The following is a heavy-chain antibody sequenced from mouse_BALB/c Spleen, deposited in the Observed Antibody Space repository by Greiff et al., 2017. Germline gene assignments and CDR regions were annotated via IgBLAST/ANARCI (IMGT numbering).Heavy chain of an antibody. Sequence: EVQLQESGGGLVQPGGSRKLSCAASGFTFSSFGMHWVRQAPEKGLEWVAYISSGSSTIYYADTVKGRFTISRDNPKNTLFLQMTSLRSEDTAMYYCARSGTDDYDEDFDYWGQGTTLTVSS. V-gene: IGHV5-17*02. CDR1: GFTFSSFG. CDR3: ARSGTDDYDEDFDY. J-gene: IGHJ2*01. CDR2: ISSGSSTI. D-gene: IGHD2-4*01.